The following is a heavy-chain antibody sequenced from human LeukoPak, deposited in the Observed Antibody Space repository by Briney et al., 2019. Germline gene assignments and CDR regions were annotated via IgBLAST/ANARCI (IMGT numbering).Heavy chain of an antibody. Sequence: GASVKVSCKASGYTFTGYYMHWVRQAPGQGLEWMGWINPNSGGTNYAQKFQGRVTMTRDTSISTAYMELSRLRSDDTAVYYCAREVAVAGTDYYYYGMDVWDQGTTVTVSS. V-gene: IGHV1-2*02. D-gene: IGHD6-19*01. CDR3: AREVAVAGTDYYYYGMDV. CDR2: INPNSGGT. CDR1: GYTFTGYY. J-gene: IGHJ6*02.